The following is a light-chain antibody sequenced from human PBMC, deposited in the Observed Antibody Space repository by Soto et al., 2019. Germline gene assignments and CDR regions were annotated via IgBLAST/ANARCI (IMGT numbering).Light chain of an antibody. V-gene: IGKV3-11*01. J-gene: IGKJ4*01. CDR1: QSVSYY. CDR2: DAS. Sequence: EIVLTQSPATLSLSPGERATLSCRASQSVSYYLAWYQQKPGQAPRLLIYDASNRATGIPARFSGSGSGTDFTLTISSLEPEDFTVYYCQQRSDWPRLTFGGGTKVEIK. CDR3: QQRSDWPRLT.